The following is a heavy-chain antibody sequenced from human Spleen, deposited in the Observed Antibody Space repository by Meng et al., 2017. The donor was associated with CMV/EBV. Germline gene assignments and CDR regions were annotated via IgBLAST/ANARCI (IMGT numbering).Heavy chain of an antibody. D-gene: IGHD3-16*01. V-gene: IGHV3-21*01. Sequence: GGSLRLSCVASGFTFSSYSMNWVRQAPGKGLEWVSSLSTIRTNIFYADSVKGRFTISRDNTKKSLYLQMNSLRVEDTAEYYCARGGRGKRAYYYYGMDVWGQGTTVTVSS. CDR1: GFTFSSYS. CDR3: ARGGRGKRAYYYYGMDV. CDR2: LSTIRTNI. J-gene: IGHJ6*02.